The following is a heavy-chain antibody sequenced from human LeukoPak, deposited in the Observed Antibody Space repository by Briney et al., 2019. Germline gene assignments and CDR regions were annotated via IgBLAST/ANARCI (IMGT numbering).Heavy chain of an antibody. CDR3: ARAAYDFWRGYYYYMDV. J-gene: IGHJ6*03. CDR1: GFTFSSYG. CDR2: ASYDGSYK. Sequence: GGSLRLSCAASGFTFSSYGMHWVRQAPGKGLEWVAVASYDGSYKYYADSVKGRFTISRDNSKNTLYLHMNSLRAEDTAVYYCARAAYDFWRGYYYYMDVWGKGTTVTVSS. D-gene: IGHD3-3*01. V-gene: IGHV3-30*03.